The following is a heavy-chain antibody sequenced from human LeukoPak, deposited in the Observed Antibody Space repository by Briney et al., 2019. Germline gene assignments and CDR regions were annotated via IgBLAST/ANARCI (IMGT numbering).Heavy chain of an antibody. CDR1: GYTFTSYY. D-gene: IGHD4-17*01. V-gene: IGHV1-46*01. CDR2: INPSGGST. J-gene: IGHJ4*02. CDR3: ARVLYGDYGEGYYFDY. Sequence: GASVEVSCKASGYTFTSYYMHWVRQAPGQGLEWMGLINPSGGSTSYAQKFQGRVTMTRDTSTSTVYMELSSLRSEDTAVYYCARVLYGDYGEGYYFDYWGQGTLVTVSS.